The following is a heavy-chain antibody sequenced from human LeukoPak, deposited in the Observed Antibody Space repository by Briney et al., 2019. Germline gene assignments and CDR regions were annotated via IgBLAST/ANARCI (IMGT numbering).Heavy chain of an antibody. J-gene: IGHJ4*02. CDR2: ISSSSSTI. CDR3: ARARMTTVTSEDY. V-gene: IGHV3-48*04. CDR1: GFTFSSYS. D-gene: IGHD4-17*01. Sequence: PGGSLRLSCAASGFTFSSYSMNWVRQAPGKGLEWVSYISSSSSTIYYADSVKGRFTISRDNAKNSLYLQMNSLRAEDTAVYYCARARMTTVTSEDYWGQGTLVTVSS.